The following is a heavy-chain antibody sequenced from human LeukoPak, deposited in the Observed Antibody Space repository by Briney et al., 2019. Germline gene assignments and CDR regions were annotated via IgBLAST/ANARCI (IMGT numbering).Heavy chain of an antibody. V-gene: IGHV1-46*01. J-gene: IGHJ4*02. CDR3: ARDQAAYYHGSGRSCHADY. D-gene: IGHD3-10*01. Sequence: GASVKESCKASGYTFTNYYMHWVRQAPGQGLEWMGIMNPSGGSTSYAQKFQGRVNMTRDTSTRTVYMELSSLRSEDTAVYYCARDQAAYYHGSGRSCHADYWGQGTLVTVSS. CDR1: GYTFTNYY. CDR2: MNPSGGST.